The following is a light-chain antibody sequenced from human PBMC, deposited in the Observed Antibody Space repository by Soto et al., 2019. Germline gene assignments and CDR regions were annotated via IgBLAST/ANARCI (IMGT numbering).Light chain of an antibody. V-gene: IGLV2-11*01. CDR3: CSYAGSYSYV. CDR2: DVS. Sequence: QSALTQPRSVSGSPGQSVTISCTGTSSDVGGYNYLSWYQQHPGKAPKLMIYDVSERPSGVPDRFSGSKSGNTASLTISGLQAEDEADYYCCSYAGSYSYVFGTGTKLTVL. CDR1: SSDVGGYNY. J-gene: IGLJ1*01.